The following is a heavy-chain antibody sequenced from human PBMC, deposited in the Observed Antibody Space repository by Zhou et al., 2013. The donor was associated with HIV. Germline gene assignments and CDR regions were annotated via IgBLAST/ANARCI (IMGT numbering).Heavy chain of an antibody. Sequence: QVQLVQSGAEVKKPGSSVKVSCKTSGGSFSSYAMNWVRQAPGQGLEWMGRIIPMFGTVNYTQKFQGRVTITADESTKTAYTELSSLRSEDTAVYYCARVGATVFDYWGQGTLVTVSS. CDR1: GGSFSSYA. J-gene: IGHJ4*02. D-gene: IGHD4-17*01. CDR3: ARVGATVFDY. V-gene: IGHV1-69*13. CDR2: IIPMFGTV.